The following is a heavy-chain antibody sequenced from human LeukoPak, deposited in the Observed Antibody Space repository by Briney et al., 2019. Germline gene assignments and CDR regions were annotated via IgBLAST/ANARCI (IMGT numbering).Heavy chain of an antibody. CDR2: IYYSGST. J-gene: IGHJ6*03. D-gene: IGHD2-2*01. Sequence: SETLSLTCTVSGGSISSSSYYWGWIRQPPGKGLEWIGSIYYSGSTYYNPSLKSRVTISVDTSKNQFSLKLSSVTAADTAVYYCARHLYCSSTSCYWGDGGAYYYMDVWGKGTTVTVSS. CDR1: GGSISSSSYY. CDR3: ARHLYCSSTSCYWGDGGAYYYMDV. V-gene: IGHV4-39*01.